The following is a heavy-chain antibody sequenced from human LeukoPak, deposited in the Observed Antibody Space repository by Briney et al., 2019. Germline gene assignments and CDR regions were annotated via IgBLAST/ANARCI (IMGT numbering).Heavy chain of an antibody. CDR2: ISAYNGNT. J-gene: IGHJ5*02. D-gene: IGHD3-3*01. CDR1: GYTFTSYG. CDR3: ARDPLFGVPLPMSLNWFDP. V-gene: IGHV1-18*01. Sequence: GASVKVSCKASGYTFTSYGISWVRQAPGQGLEWMGWISAYNGNTNYAQKLQGRVTMTTDTSTSTAYMELRSLRSDDTAVYYCARDPLFGVPLPMSLNWFDPWGQGTLVTVSS.